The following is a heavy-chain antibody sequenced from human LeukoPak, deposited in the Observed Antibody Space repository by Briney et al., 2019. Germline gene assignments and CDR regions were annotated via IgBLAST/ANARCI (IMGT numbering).Heavy chain of an antibody. CDR2: ITWDSGTT. J-gene: IGHJ4*02. D-gene: IGHD6-19*01. CDR1: GFTFDDYT. CDR3: AKGYSSGWYPFDY. V-gene: IGHV3-43*01. Sequence: GGSLRLSCAASGFTFDDYTMHWVRQAPGKSLEWVSLITWDSGTTYYKDSVKGRFTISRDNSKNSLYLQMNSLRTEDTALYYSAKGYSSGWYPFDYWGQGTLVTVSS.